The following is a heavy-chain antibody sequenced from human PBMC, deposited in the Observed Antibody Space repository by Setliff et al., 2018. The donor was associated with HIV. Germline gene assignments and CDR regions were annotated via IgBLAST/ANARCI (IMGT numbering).Heavy chain of an antibody. CDR1: GGSISSGSYY. CDR3: ARSSRTSPYWFDY. D-gene: IGHD6-6*01. V-gene: IGHV4-61*09. Sequence: KPSETLSLTCTVSGGSISSGSYYWTWIRQPAGKGLEWIGHIYTTGSTNYNPSLKSRVTISVDTSKNQFSLKLTSVTAADTARYFCARSSRTSPYWFDYWGQGIPVTVSS. J-gene: IGHJ4*02. CDR2: IYTTGST.